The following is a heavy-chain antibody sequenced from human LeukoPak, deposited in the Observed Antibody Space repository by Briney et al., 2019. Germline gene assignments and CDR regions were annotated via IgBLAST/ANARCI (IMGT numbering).Heavy chain of an antibody. Sequence: GGSLRLSCAASGFTFSSYAMSWVRQAPGKGLEWVSAISGSGGSTYYADSVKGRFTTSRDNSKNTLYLQMNSLRAEDTAVYYCAKVHKEGYDSKPFDYWGQGTLVTVSS. CDR3: AKVHKEGYDSKPFDY. CDR2: ISGSGGST. CDR1: GFTFSSYA. V-gene: IGHV3-23*01. D-gene: IGHD3-22*01. J-gene: IGHJ4*02.